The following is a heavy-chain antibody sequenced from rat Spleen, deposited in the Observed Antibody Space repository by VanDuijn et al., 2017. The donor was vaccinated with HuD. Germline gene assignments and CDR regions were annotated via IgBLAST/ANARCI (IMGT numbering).Heavy chain of an antibody. V-gene: IGHV2-1*01. Sequence: QVQLKESGPGLVQPSQTLSLTCTVSEFSLTDNSVHWLRQPPGKGLEWMGGIWGDGSTSYNSALRSRLSISRDTSKNQVFLKVNSLQTDDTAIYICTRGLGDYWGQGVMVTVSS. J-gene: IGHJ2*01. CDR3: TRGLGDY. CDR2: IWGDGST. CDR1: EFSLTDNS. D-gene: IGHD5-1*01.